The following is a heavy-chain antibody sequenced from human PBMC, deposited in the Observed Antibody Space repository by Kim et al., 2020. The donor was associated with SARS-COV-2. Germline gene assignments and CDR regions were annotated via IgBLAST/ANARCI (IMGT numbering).Heavy chain of an antibody. Sequence: SETLSLTCTVSGGSISSYYWSWIRQPPGKGLEWIGYIYYSGSTNYNPSLKSRVTISLDTSKNQFSLKLSSVTAADTAVYYCARDRESTMVRGVRRLGWFDPWGQGTLVTVSS. CDR3: ARDRESTMVRGVRRLGWFDP. CDR2: IYYSGST. D-gene: IGHD3-10*01. CDR1: GGSISSYY. V-gene: IGHV4-59*13. J-gene: IGHJ5*02.